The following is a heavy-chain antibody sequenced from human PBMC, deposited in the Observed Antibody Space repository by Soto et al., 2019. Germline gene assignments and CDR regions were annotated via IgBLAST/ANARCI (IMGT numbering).Heavy chain of an antibody. V-gene: IGHV5-51*01. J-gene: IGHJ3*02. CDR1: GYSFTSYW. D-gene: IGHD3-22*01. CDR3: ATSYYYDSSGYYSALGAFDI. Sequence: PGEFLKISCKGSGYSFTSYWIGWVRQMPGKGLEWMGIIYPGDSDTRYSPSFQGQVTISADKSISTAYLQWSSLKASDTAMYYCATSYYYDSSGYYSALGAFDIWGQGTMVTVSS. CDR2: IYPGDSDT.